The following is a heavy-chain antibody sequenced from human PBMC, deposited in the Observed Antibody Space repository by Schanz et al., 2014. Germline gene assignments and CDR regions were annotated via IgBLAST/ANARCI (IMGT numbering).Heavy chain of an antibody. J-gene: IGHJ3*02. Sequence: EVQLVESGGGLVQPRGSLRLSCAASEFSFSSFGMNWVRQAPGKGLEWVSYISSSSSTIYYAGSVKGRFTISRDNAKNSLYLQMNSLRAEDTGVYYCARGIITMVRGGDVGAFDIWGQGTMVTVSS. CDR3: ARGIITMVRGGDVGAFDI. D-gene: IGHD3-10*01. V-gene: IGHV3-48*01. CDR1: EFSFSSFG. CDR2: ISSSSSTI.